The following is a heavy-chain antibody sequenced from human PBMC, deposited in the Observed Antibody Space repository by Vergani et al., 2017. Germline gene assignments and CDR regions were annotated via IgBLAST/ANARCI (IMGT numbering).Heavy chain of an antibody. V-gene: IGHV3-23*01. CDR2: IAGRGDST. CDR3: ARNQRPGYCSGGSCYLGH. Sequence: HLLESGGGLVQPGGSLRLSCAASGFIFNNYAMNWVRQAPGKGLEWGSGIAGRGDSTDNADSVKGRFTISRDNSKNTLYLQMNSLRPEDTAVYFCARNQRPGYCSGGSCYLGHWGQGTLVIVSS. CDR1: GFIFNNYA. J-gene: IGHJ4*02. D-gene: IGHD2-15*01.